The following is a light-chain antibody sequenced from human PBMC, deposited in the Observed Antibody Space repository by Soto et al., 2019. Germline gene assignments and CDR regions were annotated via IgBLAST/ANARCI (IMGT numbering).Light chain of an antibody. Sequence: QSALTQPASMSGSPGQSITISCTGASSDVGGYNLVSWYQQHPGKAPKLMIYDVSNRPSGVSNRFSGSKSGNTASLTISGLQAEDEADYYCSSYTSSNTGVFGGGTKVTVL. J-gene: IGLJ3*02. CDR1: SSDVGGYNL. CDR2: DVS. V-gene: IGLV2-14*01. CDR3: SSYTSSNTGV.